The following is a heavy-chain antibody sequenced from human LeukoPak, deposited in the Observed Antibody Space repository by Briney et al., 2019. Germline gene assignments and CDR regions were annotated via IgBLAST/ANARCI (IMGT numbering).Heavy chain of an antibody. CDR1: GFTFSTYG. Sequence: GGSLRLSCAASGFTFSTYGMSWVRQAPGKGLEWVSAISGSGSSTYYADSVKGRFTISRDNSRNTVSLQMNSLRAEDTTVYYCAKDQRSSPGDYWGQGTLVTVSS. CDR3: AKDQRSSPGDY. CDR2: ISGSGSST. D-gene: IGHD6-13*01. J-gene: IGHJ4*02. V-gene: IGHV3-23*01.